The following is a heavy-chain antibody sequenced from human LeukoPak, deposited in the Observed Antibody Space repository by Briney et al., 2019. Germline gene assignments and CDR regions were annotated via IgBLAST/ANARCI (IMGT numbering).Heavy chain of an antibody. J-gene: IGHJ6*02. CDR2: INHSGST. D-gene: IGHD2-2*01. CDR3: ARSYCSSTSCYFSHYYYGMDV. Sequence: PSETLSLTCAVYGGSFSGYYWSWIRQPPGKGLEWIGEINHSGSTNYNPSLKSRVTISVDTSKNQFSLKLSSVTAADTAVYYCARSYCSSTSCYFSHYYYGMDVWGQGTTATVSS. CDR1: GGSFSGYY. V-gene: IGHV4-34*01.